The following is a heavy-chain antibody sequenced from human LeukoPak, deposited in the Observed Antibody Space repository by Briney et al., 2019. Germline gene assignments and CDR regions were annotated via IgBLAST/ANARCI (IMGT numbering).Heavy chain of an antibody. CDR2: IYYSGST. D-gene: IGHD2-2*02. CDR1: GGSISSGDYY. V-gene: IGHV4-30-4*08. Sequence: SETLSLTCTVSGGSISSGDYYWSWIRQPPGKGLEWIGYIYYSGSTYYNPSLKSRVTISVDTSKNQFSLKLSSVTAADTAVYYCARDQYCSSTGCYKGGYFDYWGQGTLVTVSS. CDR3: ARDQYCSSTGCYKGGYFDY. J-gene: IGHJ4*02.